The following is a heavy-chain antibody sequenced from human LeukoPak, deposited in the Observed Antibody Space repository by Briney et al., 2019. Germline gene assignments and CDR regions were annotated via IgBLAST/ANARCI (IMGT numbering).Heavy chain of an antibody. CDR3: ARGGSYYDSSGMG. J-gene: IGHJ4*02. CDR2: IYSGGST. D-gene: IGHD3-22*01. CDR1: GFTFSAYT. V-gene: IGHV3-66*01. Sequence: GGSLRLSCAASGFTFSAYTMNWVRQAPGKGLEWVSVIYSGGSTYYADSVKGRFTISRDNSKNTLYLQMNSLRAEDTAVYYCARGGSYYDSSGMGWGQGTLVTVSS.